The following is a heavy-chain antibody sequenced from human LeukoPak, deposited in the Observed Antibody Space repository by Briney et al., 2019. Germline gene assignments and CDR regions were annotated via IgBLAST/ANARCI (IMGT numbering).Heavy chain of an antibody. CDR2: INPNSGGT. CDR1: GYTFTGYY. Sequence: GASVKVSCKASGYTFTGYYMHWVRQAPGQGLEWMGWINPNSGGTNYAQKFQGRVTMTRDTSISTAYMELSRLRSDDTAVYYCARDIAAAGTSVWFDPWGQGTLVTVSS. J-gene: IGHJ5*02. CDR3: ARDIAAAGTSVWFDP. V-gene: IGHV1-2*02. D-gene: IGHD6-13*01.